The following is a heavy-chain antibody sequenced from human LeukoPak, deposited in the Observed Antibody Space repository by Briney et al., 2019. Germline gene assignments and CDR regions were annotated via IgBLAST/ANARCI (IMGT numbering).Heavy chain of an antibody. Sequence: GASVKVSCKASGGTFSSYAISWVRQAPGQGLEWMGGIIPIFGTANYAQKFQGRVTITADESTSTAYMELSSLRSEDTAVYYCARAMDTAMVLYYYYGMDVWGQGTTVTVSS. CDR3: ARAMDTAMVLYYYYGMDV. J-gene: IGHJ6*02. CDR2: IIPIFGTA. D-gene: IGHD5-18*01. V-gene: IGHV1-69*13. CDR1: GGTFSSYA.